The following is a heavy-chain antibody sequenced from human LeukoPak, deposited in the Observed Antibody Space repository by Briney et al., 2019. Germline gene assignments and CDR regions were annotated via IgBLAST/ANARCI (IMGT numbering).Heavy chain of an antibody. V-gene: IGHV4-59*01. CDR2: IYYSGST. D-gene: IGHD2-15*01. CDR3: AREEVVVRYFDY. CDR1: GGSISSYY. J-gene: IGHJ4*02. Sequence: PSETLSLTCTVSGGSISSYYWSWIRQPPGKGLEWIGYIYYSGSTNYNPSLKSRVTISVDTSKNQFSLKLSSVTAADTAVYYCAREEVVVRYFDYWGQGTLVTVSS.